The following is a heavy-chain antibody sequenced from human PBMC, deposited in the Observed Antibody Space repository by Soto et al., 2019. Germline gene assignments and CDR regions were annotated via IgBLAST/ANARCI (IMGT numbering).Heavy chain of an antibody. CDR1: GLTFRSYW. D-gene: IGHD3-3*02. CDR3: VRDMQFWRLDS. Sequence: EVQLVESGGGLVQPGESLRLSCAASGLTFRSYWMHWVRQAPGKGLVWVSRINTDGSVAMYVDSVKGRFTSSRDNAKNTLYLHMNRLRTEDTAVYYCVRDMQFWRLDSWGQGTLVTVSS. CDR2: INTDGSVA. J-gene: IGHJ4*02. V-gene: IGHV3-74*03.